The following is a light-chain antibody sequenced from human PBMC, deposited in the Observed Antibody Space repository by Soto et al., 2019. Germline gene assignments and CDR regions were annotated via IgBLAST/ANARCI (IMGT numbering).Light chain of an antibody. Sequence: IPLTQSPSYLSASVGHRLTVISRASQGIGTYLVWYQQKSGKAPTVLIYASSTLQTGVPSRFSGSGSGTDFSLTISSLHPEDGATYYCQQVDSYPRTFGQGTKVDIK. CDR2: ASS. J-gene: IGKJ1*01. CDR3: QQVDSYPRT. CDR1: QGIGTY. V-gene: IGKV1-9*01.